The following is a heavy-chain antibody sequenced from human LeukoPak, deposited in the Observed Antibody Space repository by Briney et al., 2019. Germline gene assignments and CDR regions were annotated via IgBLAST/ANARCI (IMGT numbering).Heavy chain of an antibody. CDR3: RRPPGGGPLFDS. Sequence: ASVKVSCKASGYTFTAYFLHWVRQAPGQGLDWMAMINPSSGSTNYAQKFQGRVTMTRDMSTSTVFMELSSLTSEDTAVYYCRRPPGGGPLFDSGAKGARFTVSS. V-gene: IGHV1-46*01. CDR2: INPSSGST. D-gene: IGHD3-10*01. J-gene: IGHJ4*02. CDR1: GYTFTAYF.